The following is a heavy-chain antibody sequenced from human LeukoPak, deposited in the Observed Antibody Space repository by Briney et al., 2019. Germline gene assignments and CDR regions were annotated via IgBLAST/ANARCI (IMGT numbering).Heavy chain of an antibody. V-gene: IGHV4-30-4*01. Sequence: SETLCLTCTVSGGSISSGDYYWSWIRQPPGKGLEWIGYIYYSGSTYYNPSLNSRVTISVDTSKNQFSLKLSSVTAADTAVYYCASYYYEYWFDPWGQGTLVTVSS. CDR1: GGSISSGDYY. J-gene: IGHJ5*02. CDR3: ASYYYEYWFDP. CDR2: IYYSGST. D-gene: IGHD3-22*01.